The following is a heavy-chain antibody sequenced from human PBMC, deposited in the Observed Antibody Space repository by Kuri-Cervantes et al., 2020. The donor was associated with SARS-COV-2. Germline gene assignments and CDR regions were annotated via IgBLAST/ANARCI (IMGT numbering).Heavy chain of an antibody. Sequence: SVKVSCKASGGTFSSYDISWVRQAPGQGLEWMGGIIPIFGTANYAQKFQGRVTMTADESTSTAYMELSSLRSEDTAVYYCARDVGFGYSYGHSYGMDVWGQGTTVTVSS. D-gene: IGHD5-18*01. J-gene: IGHJ6*02. V-gene: IGHV1-69*13. CDR3: ARDVGFGYSYGHSYGMDV. CDR2: IIPIFGTA. CDR1: GGTFSSYD.